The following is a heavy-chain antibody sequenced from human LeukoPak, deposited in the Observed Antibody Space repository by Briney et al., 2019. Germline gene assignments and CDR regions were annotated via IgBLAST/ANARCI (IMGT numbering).Heavy chain of an antibody. J-gene: IGHJ4*02. CDR1: GFTFSSYA. V-gene: IGHV3-23*01. CDR3: ARDPYCGGDCYSEFDY. CDR2: ISGSGGST. Sequence: AGGSLRLSCAASGFTFSSYAMSWVRQAPGKGLEWVSAISGSGGSTYYADSVKGRFTISRDNAKNTLYLQMNSLRAEDTAVYYCARDPYCGGDCYSEFDYWGQGTLVTVSS. D-gene: IGHD2-21*02.